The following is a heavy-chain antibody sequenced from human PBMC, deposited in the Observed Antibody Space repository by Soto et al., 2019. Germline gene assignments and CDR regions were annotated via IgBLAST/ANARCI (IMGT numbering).Heavy chain of an antibody. CDR1: GGSISSFY. CDR3: ARELMTGIDY. CDR2: IYYSGST. D-gene: IGHD2-8*01. Sequence: SETLSLTCTVSGGSISSFYWNWIRQPPGKGLEWTGYIYYSGSTNYNPSLKSRVTISVDTSKNQFSLKLSSVTAADTAVYYCARELMTGIDYWGQGTLVTVSS. J-gene: IGHJ4*02. V-gene: IGHV4-59*12.